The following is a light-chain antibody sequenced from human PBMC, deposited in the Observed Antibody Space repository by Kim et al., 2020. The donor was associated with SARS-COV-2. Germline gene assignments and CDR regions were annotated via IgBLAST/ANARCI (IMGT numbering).Light chain of an antibody. CDR3: SSYTSSKTWV. J-gene: IGLJ3*02. V-gene: IGLV2-14*03. Sequence: GQSITISGPGTSSDIGGYNYVSWYQQHPGKAPKLLIYDVTKWPSGVSNRFSGSKSGNTASLTISGLQAEDEADYYCSSYTSSKTWVFGGGTQLTVL. CDR1: SSDIGGYNY. CDR2: DVT.